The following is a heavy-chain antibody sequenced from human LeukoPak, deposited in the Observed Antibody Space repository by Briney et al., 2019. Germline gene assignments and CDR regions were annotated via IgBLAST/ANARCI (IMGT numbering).Heavy chain of an antibody. CDR1: GFSFSSYA. D-gene: IGHD6-6*01. Sequence: PGGSLRLSCAASGFSFSSYAMSWVRQAPGEGLEWVSSISSSSSYIYYADSVKGRFTISRDNAKNSLYLQMNSLRAEDTAVYYCARAARYHLDAFDIWGQGTMVTVSS. V-gene: IGHV3-21*01. J-gene: IGHJ3*02. CDR3: ARAARYHLDAFDI. CDR2: ISSSSSYI.